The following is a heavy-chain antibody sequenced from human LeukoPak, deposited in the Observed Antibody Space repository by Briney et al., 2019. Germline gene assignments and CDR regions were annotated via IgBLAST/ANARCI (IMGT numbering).Heavy chain of an antibody. CDR2: IHSTGSS. J-gene: IGHJ4*02. Sequence: SETLSLTCTVSGGSISSYYWSWIRQPPGKGLEWLGYIHSTGSSNYNPSLNGRLTVSLATSRNLLSLRLNSLTAADTAVYYCARSPYGNYIGYFDSWGQGTLVTVSS. CDR3: ARSPYGNYIGYFDS. CDR1: GGSISSYY. D-gene: IGHD4-11*01. V-gene: IGHV4-59*01.